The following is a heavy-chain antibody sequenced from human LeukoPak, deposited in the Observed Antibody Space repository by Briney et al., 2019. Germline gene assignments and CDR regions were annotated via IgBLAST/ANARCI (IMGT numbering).Heavy chain of an antibody. CDR1: GFTFSTYW. Sequence: GGSLRLSCAASGFTFSTYWMHWVRQAPGRGLVWVSRIHIDGSTTNYADSVKGRFTISRDNAKNTLYLQMNSLRAEDTAVYYCARDMGAPNHYYYMDVWGKGTTVTVSS. J-gene: IGHJ6*03. CDR3: ARDMGAPNHYYYMDV. D-gene: IGHD1-26*01. CDR2: IHIDGSTT. V-gene: IGHV3-74*01.